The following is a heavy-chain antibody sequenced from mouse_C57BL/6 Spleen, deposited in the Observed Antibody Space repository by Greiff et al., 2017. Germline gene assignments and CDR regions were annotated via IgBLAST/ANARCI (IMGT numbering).Heavy chain of an antibody. Sequence: VMLVESGAELVKPGASVKISCKASGYAFSGYWMNWVKQRPGKGLEWIGQIYPGDGDTTYNGQFKGKATLTADKSSSTAYMQLSSLTSEDSAVYFCARWDYGNHFDYWGQGTTLTVSS. CDR2: IYPGDGDT. CDR1: GYAFSGYW. V-gene: IGHV1-80*01. J-gene: IGHJ2*01. CDR3: ARWDYGNHFDY. D-gene: IGHD2-1*01.